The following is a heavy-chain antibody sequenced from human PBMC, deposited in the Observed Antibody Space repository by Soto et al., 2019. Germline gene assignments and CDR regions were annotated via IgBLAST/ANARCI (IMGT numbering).Heavy chain of an antibody. CDR1: GFTFSSRW. J-gene: IGHJ4*02. V-gene: IGHV3-74*01. CDR2: INSDGSTT. CDR3: ARDTSYSTDY. Sequence: EVRLVESGGGLVQPGGSLRLSCATSGFTFSSRWMHWVRQAPGKGLVWVSYINSDGSTTTYADSVKGRFTISRGNAKNTVYLQMNSLRVDDTAVYYCARDTSYSTDYWGQGTLVTVSS. D-gene: IGHD2-2*01.